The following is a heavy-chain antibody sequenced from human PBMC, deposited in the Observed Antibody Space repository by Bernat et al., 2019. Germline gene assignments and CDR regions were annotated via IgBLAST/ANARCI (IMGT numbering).Heavy chain of an antibody. D-gene: IGHD2-21*02. Sequence: QVQLVESGGGVVQPGRSPRLSCAASGFTFSSYGMHWVRQAPGKGLEWVAVILYDGSNKYYADSVKGRFTISRDNSKNTLYLQMNSLGAEDTAVYYCAKDVNTYCSGDCPPHYWGQGTLVTVSS. J-gene: IGHJ4*02. CDR2: ILYDGSNK. CDR1: GFTFSSYG. CDR3: AKDVNTYCSGDCPPHY. V-gene: IGHV3-30*18.